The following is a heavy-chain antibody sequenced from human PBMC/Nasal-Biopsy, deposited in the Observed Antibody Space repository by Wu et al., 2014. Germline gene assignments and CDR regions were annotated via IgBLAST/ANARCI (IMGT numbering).Heavy chain of an antibody. CDR2: IYYSGTT. CDR1: AGSISSGGYY. D-gene: IGHD3-10*01. Sequence: LSLTCTVSAGSISSGGYYWSWIRQFPGKGLEWIGYIYYSGTTNYSPSLKSRVTISIDTSKNQFSLKLSSVTAADTAVYYCAREWGYGSGSYYMAYWGQGTLVTVSS. J-gene: IGHJ4*02. V-gene: IGHV4-31*03. CDR3: AREWGYGSGSYYMAY.